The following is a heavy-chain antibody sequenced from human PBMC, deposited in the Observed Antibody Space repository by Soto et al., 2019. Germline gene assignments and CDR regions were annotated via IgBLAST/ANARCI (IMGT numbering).Heavy chain of an antibody. J-gene: IGHJ4*02. CDR2: INPSGGIT. Sequence: GASVKVSCKASGYTFISYYVHWVRQAPGQGLEWMGIINPSGGITSYSQKFQGRVTMTRDTSTSTVYMDLSSLRSEDTAVYYCARISGHCGGDCYTDYWGQGTQVTVSS. D-gene: IGHD2-21*02. CDR1: GYTFISYY. CDR3: ARISGHCGGDCYTDY. V-gene: IGHV1-46*01.